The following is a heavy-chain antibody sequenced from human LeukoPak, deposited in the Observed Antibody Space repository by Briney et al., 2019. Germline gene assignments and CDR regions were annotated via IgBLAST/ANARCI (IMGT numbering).Heavy chain of an antibody. CDR3: ARGGASSKFFDA. J-gene: IGHJ4*02. D-gene: IGHD6-6*01. V-gene: IGHV4-59*01. CDR2: IYYDGTT. Sequence: SETLSLTCSVSGVSISNYYWSWIRQPPGKGLEWIAFIYYDGTTNYNPSLKSRASISVDTSKNQYSLNLISVTPADTAVYYCARGGASSKFFDAWGQGILVTVSS. CDR1: GVSISNYY.